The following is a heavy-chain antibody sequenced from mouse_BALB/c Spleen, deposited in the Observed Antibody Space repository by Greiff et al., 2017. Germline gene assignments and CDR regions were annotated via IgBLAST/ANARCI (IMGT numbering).Heavy chain of an antibody. CDR3: ARDYYGSSHYFDY. CDR1: GYTFTSYW. D-gene: IGHD1-1*01. Sequence: VQLQQSGAELARPGASVKLSCKASGYTFTSYWMQWVKQRPGQGLEWIGAIYPGDGDTRYTQKFKGKATLTADKSSSTAYMQLSSLASEDSAVYYCARDYYGSSHYFDYWGQGTTLTVSS. CDR2: IYPGDGDT. V-gene: IGHV1-87*01. J-gene: IGHJ2*01.